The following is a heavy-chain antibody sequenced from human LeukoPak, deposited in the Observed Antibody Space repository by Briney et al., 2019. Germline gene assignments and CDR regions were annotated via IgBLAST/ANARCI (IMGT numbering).Heavy chain of an antibody. CDR2: IRHDGSNK. CDR3: AKARNYGSGSYYNGYYFDY. D-gene: IGHD3-10*01. J-gene: IGHJ4*02. V-gene: IGHV3-30*02. Sequence: GGSLRLSCAASGFTFSSYGMHWVRQAPGKGLEWVAFIRHDGSNKYYADSVKGRFTISRDNSKNTLYLQMNSLRAEDTAVYYCAKARNYGSGSYYNGYYFDYWGQGTLVTVSS. CDR1: GFTFSSYG.